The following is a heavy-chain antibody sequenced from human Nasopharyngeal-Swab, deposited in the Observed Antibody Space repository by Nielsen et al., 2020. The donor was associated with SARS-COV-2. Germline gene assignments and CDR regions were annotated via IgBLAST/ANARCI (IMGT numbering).Heavy chain of an antibody. Sequence: GGSLRLSCAASGFTFSTYAMSWVRQAPGKGLEWVSGISGSGDNTYYADSVKGRFTISRDSSKNTLYLQMSSLRDEDTAVYYCVREFEATGATYLDYWGLGTLVTVSS. J-gene: IGHJ4*02. D-gene: IGHD1-26*01. CDR1: GFTFSTYA. CDR2: ISGSGDNT. V-gene: IGHV3-23*01. CDR3: VREFEATGATYLDY.